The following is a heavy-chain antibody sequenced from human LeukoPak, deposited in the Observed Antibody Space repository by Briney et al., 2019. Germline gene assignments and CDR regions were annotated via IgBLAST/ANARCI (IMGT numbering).Heavy chain of an antibody. CDR2: ISWDGGST. J-gene: IGHJ6*02. D-gene: IGHD3-16*01. CDR1: GFTFDDYT. Sequence: GGSLRLSCAASGFTFDDYTMHWVRQAPGKGLEWVSLISWDGGSTYYADSVKGLFTISRDNSKNSLYMQMTSLRTEDTALYYCAKAGGGDYYYYGMDVWGQGTTVTVSS. V-gene: IGHV3-43*01. CDR3: AKAGGGDYYYYGMDV.